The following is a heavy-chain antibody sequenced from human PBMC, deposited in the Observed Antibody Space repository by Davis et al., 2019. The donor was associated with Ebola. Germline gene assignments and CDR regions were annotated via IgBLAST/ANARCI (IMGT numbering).Heavy chain of an antibody. Sequence: PSETLSLTCSVSGGSISSSTYYWGWTRQPPGKGLEWIGSVYYSGTTYDNPSLKSRVTISIDTSKNQFSLKLSSVTAADTAVYYCARRCGGFTCYGFDSWGQGTLVTVSS. CDR3: ARRCGGFTCYGFDS. V-gene: IGHV4-39*01. CDR2: VYYSGTT. J-gene: IGHJ4*02. D-gene: IGHD2-15*01. CDR1: GGSISSSTYY.